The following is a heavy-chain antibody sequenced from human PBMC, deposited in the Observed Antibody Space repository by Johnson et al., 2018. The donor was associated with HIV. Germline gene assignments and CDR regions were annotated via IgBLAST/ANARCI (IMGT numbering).Heavy chain of an antibody. V-gene: IGHV3-11*04. Sequence: QVQLVESGGGVVQPGRSLRLSCAASGFKFSDYHMSWIRQAPGKGLEWVSYISSGGRTIYYADSVKGLFTISRDNAKNSLYLQMNSLRVEDTAVYYCARVLGDYAYHIWGQGTIVTVSS. CDR1: GFKFSDYH. CDR2: ISSGGRTI. J-gene: IGHJ3*02. CDR3: ARVLGDYAYHI. D-gene: IGHD4-17*01.